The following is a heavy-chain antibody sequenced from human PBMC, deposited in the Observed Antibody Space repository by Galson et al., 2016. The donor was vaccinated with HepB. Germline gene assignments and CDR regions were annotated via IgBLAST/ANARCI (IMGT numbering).Heavy chain of an antibody. CDR1: GYSFSYFW. Sequence: QSGAEVKKPGESLKISCKTSGYSFSYFWIGWVRQMPGKGPEWMGIIYPGDSDTRYSPSFQGHVTVSADKSIATAFLQWSRLEASETAMYYCAGLAGGNYNRGVDYWGQGAMVTVSS. V-gene: IGHV5-51*01. CDR2: IYPGDSDT. CDR3: AGLAGGNYNRGVDY. J-gene: IGHJ4*02. D-gene: IGHD5-24*01.